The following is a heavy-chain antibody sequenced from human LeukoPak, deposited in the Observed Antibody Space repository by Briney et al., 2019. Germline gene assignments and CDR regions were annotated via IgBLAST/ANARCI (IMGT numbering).Heavy chain of an antibody. Sequence: QTGGSLRLSCTASGFTFSCYWMHWVRQAPGKGLVWVSLINSDGSYTDFADSVKGRFTISRDNAQSTLYLQMNSLRAEDTAVYYCTTEARESGASSRNACAIWGQGTVVSVSS. CDR3: TTEARESGASSRNACAI. J-gene: IGHJ3*02. CDR1: GFTFSCYW. CDR2: INSDGSYT. D-gene: IGHD2-15*01. V-gene: IGHV3-74*01.